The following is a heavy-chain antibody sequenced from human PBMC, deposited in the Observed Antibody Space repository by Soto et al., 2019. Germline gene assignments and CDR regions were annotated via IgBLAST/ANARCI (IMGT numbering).Heavy chain of an antibody. D-gene: IGHD2-2*01. V-gene: IGHV3-21*01. CDR3: ARGIVPAAFDY. Sequence: EVQLVESGGGLVKPGGSTRLSCLASAFTFDTSSMNWVRQAPGRGLEWVSSISSSSSHISYAESVKGRFSISRDNAKNSLYLQMNSLRDEDTAGYYCARGIVPAAFDYWGQGTPVTVSS. J-gene: IGHJ4*02. CDR2: ISSSSSHI. CDR1: AFTFDTSS.